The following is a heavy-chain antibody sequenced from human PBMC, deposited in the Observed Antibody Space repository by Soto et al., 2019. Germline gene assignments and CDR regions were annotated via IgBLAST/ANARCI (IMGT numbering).Heavy chain of an antibody. CDR1: KFTFSTYG. V-gene: IGHV3-33*01. D-gene: IGHD1-26*01. CDR3: ARALSVRSLTIDY. CDR2: IWYDGSNY. J-gene: IGHJ4*02. Sequence: QVQLVESGGGAVQPGRSLRLSCAASKFTFSTYGMHWVRQAPGKGLEWVAFIWYDGSNYFYADSVKGRFTISRDNSKNTIYLQMNIMRAEDTAVYYCARALSVRSLTIDYWGQGTLVTVSS.